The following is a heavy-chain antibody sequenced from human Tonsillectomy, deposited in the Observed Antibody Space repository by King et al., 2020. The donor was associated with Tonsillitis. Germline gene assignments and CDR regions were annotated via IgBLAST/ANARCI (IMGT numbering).Heavy chain of an antibody. V-gene: IGHV3-48*03. J-gene: IGHJ4*02. D-gene: IGHD6-13*01. CDR3: ARAAAGLRYFDY. CDR2: ISSGGITI. Sequence: VQLVESGGGLVQPGGSLRLSCAASGFTFSSYEMNWVRQAPGKGLEWVSYISSGGITISYADSVKGRFTISRDNAKNSLYLQMNSLGADDTAVYYCARAAAGLRYFDYWGQGTLVTVSS. CDR1: GFTFSSYE.